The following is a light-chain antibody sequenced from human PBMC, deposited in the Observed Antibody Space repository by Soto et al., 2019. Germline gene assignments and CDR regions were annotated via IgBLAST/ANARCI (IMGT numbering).Light chain of an antibody. CDR1: QDISNF. V-gene: IGKV1-27*01. Sequence: DVQMTQSPSSLSAFVGDTVTITCRASQDISNFLAWYQQKPGKVPKLLIYAASTLQSGVPSRFSGSGSGTDFTLTISSLQPDDFATYYCQQYNSYPLTFGGGTKVDIK. CDR2: AAS. CDR3: QQYNSYPLT. J-gene: IGKJ4*01.